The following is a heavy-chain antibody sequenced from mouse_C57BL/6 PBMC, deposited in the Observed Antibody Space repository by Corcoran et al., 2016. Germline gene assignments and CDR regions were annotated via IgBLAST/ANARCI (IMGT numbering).Heavy chain of an antibody. CDR3: ARKRLLPAWFVY. J-gene: IGHJ3*01. Sequence: EVQLQQSGPELVKPGASVKISCKASGYTFTDYYMNWVKQSHGKSLEWIGDINPNNGGTSYNQKFKVKATLTVDKSSSTAYMELRSLTSEDSAVYYCARKRLLPAWFVYWDQGTLVTVSA. CDR2: INPNNGGT. CDR1: GYTFTDYY. V-gene: IGHV1-26*01. D-gene: IGHD2-3*01.